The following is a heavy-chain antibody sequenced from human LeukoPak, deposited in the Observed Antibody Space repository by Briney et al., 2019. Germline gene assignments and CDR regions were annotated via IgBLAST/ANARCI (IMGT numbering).Heavy chain of an antibody. Sequence: SETLSLTCTVSGGSISSYYWSWIRQPPGKGLEWIGYIYYSGSTNYNPSLKSRVTISVDTSKNQFSLKLSSVTAADTAVYYGARDGEMATTTYNWFDPWGQGTLVTVSS. CDR3: ARDGEMATTTYNWFDP. CDR2: IYYSGST. CDR1: GGSISSYY. J-gene: IGHJ5*02. V-gene: IGHV4-59*01. D-gene: IGHD5-24*01.